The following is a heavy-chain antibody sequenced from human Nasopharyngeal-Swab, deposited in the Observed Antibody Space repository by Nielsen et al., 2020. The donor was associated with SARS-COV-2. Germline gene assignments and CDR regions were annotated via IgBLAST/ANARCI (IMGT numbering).Heavy chain of an antibody. V-gene: IGHV3-21*01. CDR2: ISSSSSDI. CDR3: VRDRGYYTFTD. J-gene: IGHJ4*02. D-gene: IGHD2/OR15-2a*01. CDR1: GFRDYS. Sequence: GESLKISCVDSGFRDYSMNWVRQAPGKGLEWVSSISSSSSDIYYADSVKGRFTISRDSAKNSLYLQMNSLRAEDTAVYYCVRDRGYYTFTDWGQGTLVTVSS.